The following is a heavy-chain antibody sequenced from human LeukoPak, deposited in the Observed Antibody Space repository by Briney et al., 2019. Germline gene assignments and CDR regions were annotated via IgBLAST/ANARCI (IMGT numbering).Heavy chain of an antibody. CDR1: GFTFSSYE. V-gene: IGHV3-48*03. Sequence: PGGSLRLPCAASGFTFSSYEMNWVRQAPGKGLEWVSYISSSGSTIYYADSVKGRFTISRDNAKNSLYLQMNSLRAEDTAVYYCARDGKRITMVRGVIPLDYWGQGTLVTVSS. CDR3: ARDGKRITMVRGVIPLDY. J-gene: IGHJ4*02. D-gene: IGHD3-10*01. CDR2: ISSSGSTI.